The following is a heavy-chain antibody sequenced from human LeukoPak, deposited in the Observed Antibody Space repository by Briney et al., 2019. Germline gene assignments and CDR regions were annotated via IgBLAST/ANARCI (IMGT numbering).Heavy chain of an antibody. CDR2: ITTGRGET. CDR3: ARGGKQWRGGNYFDS. J-gene: IGHJ4*02. V-gene: IGHV1-3*03. CDR1: GYTFTDYA. Sequence: ASVKVSCKASGYTFTDYALHWVRQAPGQSLEWMGWITTGRGETRYSQEFQRRITFTRDTSASTVYMDLSDLRSEDTSVYYCARGGKQWRGGNYFDSWGQGTLVAVSS. D-gene: IGHD6-19*01.